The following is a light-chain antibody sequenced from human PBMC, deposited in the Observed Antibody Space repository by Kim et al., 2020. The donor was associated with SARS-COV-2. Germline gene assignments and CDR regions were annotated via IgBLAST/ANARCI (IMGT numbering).Light chain of an antibody. V-gene: IGKV3-20*01. J-gene: IGKJ1*01. CDR1: QSVSDNY. CDR3: HQYDKSPQT. CDR2: GAS. Sequence: SPGDTATLPCRASQSVSDNYVAWYRQKFGQPPTLLIFGASNRATGIPKRFSGSGSGTDFTLTITRLGPEDFAVYYCHQYDKSPQTFGQGTKVDIK.